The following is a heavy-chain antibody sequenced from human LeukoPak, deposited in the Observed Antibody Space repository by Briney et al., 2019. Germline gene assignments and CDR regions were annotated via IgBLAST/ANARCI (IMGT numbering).Heavy chain of an antibody. D-gene: IGHD6-6*01. CDR3: ARDRISYSSSSEAFDI. V-gene: IGHV3-48*04. Sequence: GGSLRLSCAASGFTFSSYSMNWVRQAPGKGLEWVSYISSSSSTIYYADSVKGRFTISRDNAKNSLYLQMNSLRAEDTAVYYCARDRISYSSSSEAFDIWGQGSLVTVSS. J-gene: IGHJ4*02. CDR1: GFTFSSYS. CDR2: ISSSSSTI.